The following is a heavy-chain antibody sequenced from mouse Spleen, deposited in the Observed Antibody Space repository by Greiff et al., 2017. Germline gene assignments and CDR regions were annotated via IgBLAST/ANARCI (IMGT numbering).Heavy chain of an antibody. Sequence: QVQLQLPGAELVKPGASVKLSCKASGYTFTSYWMHWVKQRPGQGLEWIGMIHPNSGSTNYNEKFKSKATLTVDKSSSTAYMQLSSLTSEDSAVYYCARWLLRDYAMDYWGQGTSVTVSS. CDR1: GYTFTSYW. D-gene: IGHD2-3*01. J-gene: IGHJ4*01. CDR3: ARWLLRDYAMDY. V-gene: IGHV1-64*01. CDR2: IHPNSGST.